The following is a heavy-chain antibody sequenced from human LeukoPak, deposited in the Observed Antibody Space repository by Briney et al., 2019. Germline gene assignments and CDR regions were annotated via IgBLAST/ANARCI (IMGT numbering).Heavy chain of an antibody. D-gene: IGHD2-15*01. CDR3: GAFTQFQVVFDY. V-gene: IGHV3-21*01. CDR1: GFTFSSYA. Sequence: GGSLRLSCAASGFTFSSYAMSWVRQAPGKGLEWVSSISSSSSYIYYADSVKGRFTISRDNAKNSLYLQMNSLRAEDTAVYYCGAFTQFQVVFDYWGQGTLVTVSS. J-gene: IGHJ4*02. CDR2: ISSSSSYI.